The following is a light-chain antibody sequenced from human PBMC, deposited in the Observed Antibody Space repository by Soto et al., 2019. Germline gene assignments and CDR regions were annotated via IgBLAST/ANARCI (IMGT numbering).Light chain of an antibody. CDR2: DVS. CDR1: SSDVGGYNY. Sequence: QAVLTPPACVSGSPGQSITISCTGTSSDVGGYNYVSWYQQHPGKAPKLMIYDVSNRASGVSNRFSGSKSGNTASLTISGLQAEDEADYYCSSYTSSSTLVFGTGTKVTVL. J-gene: IGLJ1*01. CDR3: SSYTSSSTLV. V-gene: IGLV2-14*01.